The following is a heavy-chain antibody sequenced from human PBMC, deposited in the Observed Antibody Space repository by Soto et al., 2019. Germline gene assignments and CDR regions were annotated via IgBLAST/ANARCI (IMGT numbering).Heavy chain of an antibody. J-gene: IGHJ5*02. CDR1: GYSFTSYW. V-gene: IGHV5-51*01. D-gene: IGHD3-10*01. Sequence: PGESLKISCKAFGYSFTSYWIGWVRQMPGKGLEWMGIVYPRDSDTRYSPSFQGQVTISADKSISTAYLQWSSLKASDTALYYCVKQDKSGSVPGPAPWGRGTLVTVSS. CDR3: VKQDKSGSVPGPAP. CDR2: VYPRDSDT.